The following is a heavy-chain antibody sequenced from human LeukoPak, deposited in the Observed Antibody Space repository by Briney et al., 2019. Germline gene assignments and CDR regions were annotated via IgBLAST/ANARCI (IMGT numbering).Heavy chain of an antibody. V-gene: IGHV3-23*01. CDR1: GFTVSFYA. CDR2: IGAGGENT. J-gene: IGHJ4*02. CDR3: AKGATPRLRFFDWFAAPDY. Sequence: GGSLRLSCAASGFTVSFYAMSWVRQAPGKGLEWVSTIGAGGENTYYADSVKGRFTISRDNSKNTVYLQMNSLSAEDTAVYYCAKGATPRLRFFDWFAAPDYWGQGTLVTVSS. D-gene: IGHD3-9*01.